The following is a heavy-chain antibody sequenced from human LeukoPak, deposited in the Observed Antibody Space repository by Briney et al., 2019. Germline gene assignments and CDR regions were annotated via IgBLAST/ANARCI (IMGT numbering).Heavy chain of an antibody. CDR3: ARVRSSSWSPVSDY. J-gene: IGHJ4*02. CDR2: INPNSGGT. D-gene: IGHD6-13*01. Sequence: GASVKVSCKASGYTFTGYYMHWVRQAPGQGLEWMGWINPNSGGTNYAQKFQGRVTMTRDTSISTAYMELSRLRSDDTAVYYCARVRSSSWSPVSDYWGQGTLVTVSS. CDR1: GYTFTGYY. V-gene: IGHV1-2*02.